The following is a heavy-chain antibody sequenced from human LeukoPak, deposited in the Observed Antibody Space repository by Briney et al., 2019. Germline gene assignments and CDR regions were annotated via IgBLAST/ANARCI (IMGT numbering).Heavy chain of an antibody. CDR1: GFTFSSFG. CDR2: IRYDGSNK. J-gene: IGHJ4*02. V-gene: IGHV3-30*02. CDR3: AKDRTMAADGTYFDY. D-gene: IGHD6-13*01. Sequence: GGSLRLSCAASGFTFSSFGMHWVRQAPGKGLEWISFIRYDGSNKNYTDSVKGRFTISRDNSQNTLYLQMNSLRTEDTALYFCAKDRTMAADGTYFDYWGQGTLVTVSS.